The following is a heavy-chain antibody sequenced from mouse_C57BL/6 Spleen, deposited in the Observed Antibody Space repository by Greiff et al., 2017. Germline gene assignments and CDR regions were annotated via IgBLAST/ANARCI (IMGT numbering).Heavy chain of an antibody. V-gene: IGHV1-15*01. D-gene: IGHD4-1*01. CDR2: IDPETGGT. CDR3: TRWGAGDY. CDR1: GYTFTDYE. Sequence: VQVVESGAELVRPGASVTLSCKASGYTFTDYEMHWVKQTPVHGLEWIGAIDPETGGTAYNQKFKGKAILTADKSSSTAYMELRSLTSEDSAVYYCTRWGAGDYWGQGTTLTVSS. J-gene: IGHJ2*01.